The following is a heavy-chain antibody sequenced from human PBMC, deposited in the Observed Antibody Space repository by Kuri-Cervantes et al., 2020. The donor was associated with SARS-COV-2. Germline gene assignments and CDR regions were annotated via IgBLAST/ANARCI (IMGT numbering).Heavy chain of an antibody. CDR1: GGSFSGYY. CDR2: INHSGST. Sequence: CAVYGGSFSGYYWSWIRQPPGKGLEWIGEINHSGSTNYNPSLKSRVTISVDTSKSQFSLKLSSVTAADTAVYYCARGPTPRSRNYYGMDVWGQGTTVTVSS. CDR3: ARGPTPRSRNYYGMDV. J-gene: IGHJ6*02. V-gene: IGHV4-34*01.